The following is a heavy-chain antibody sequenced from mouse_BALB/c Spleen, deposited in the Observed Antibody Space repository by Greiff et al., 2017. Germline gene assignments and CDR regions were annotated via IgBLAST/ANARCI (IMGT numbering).Heavy chain of an antibody. V-gene: IGHV1-54*01. Sequence: QVQLQQSGAELMKPGASVKISCKATGYTFSSYWIEWVKQRPGQGLEWIGVINPGSGGTNYNEKFKGKATLTADKSSSTAYMQLSSLTSDDSAVYFCARYYYGSSYDYFDYWGQGTTLTVSS. CDR3: ARYYYGSSYDYFDY. J-gene: IGHJ2*01. D-gene: IGHD1-1*01. CDR2: INPGSGGT. CDR1: GYTFSSYW.